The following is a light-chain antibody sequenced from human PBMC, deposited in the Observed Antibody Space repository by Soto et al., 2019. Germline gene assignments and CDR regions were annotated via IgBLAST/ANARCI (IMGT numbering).Light chain of an antibody. CDR3: QHYNNWPFT. J-gene: IGKJ3*01. CDR2: DAS. V-gene: IGKV3-11*01. CDR1: QSISSY. Sequence: EIVLTQSPATLSLSPGERATLSCRASQSISSYLAWYQQKPGQAPRLLIYDASSRATGIPARFSGSGSGTDFTLTISSLEPEDFAVYYCQHYNNWPFTFGPGTKVDIK.